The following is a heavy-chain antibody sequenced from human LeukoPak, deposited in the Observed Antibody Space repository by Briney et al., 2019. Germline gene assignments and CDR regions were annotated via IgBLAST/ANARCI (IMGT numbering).Heavy chain of an antibody. D-gene: IGHD2-2*01. CDR1: GLTFSDAW. Sequence: GGSLRLSCAVSGLTFSDAWISWVRQAPGKGLEWVSAISGSGGSTYYADSVKGRLTMSTDNAKKTLYLQMDNLSADDTAMYYCARQLGYCSTGTCYFDSWGQGTQVAVSS. J-gene: IGHJ4*02. CDR2: ISGSGGST. CDR3: ARQLGYCSTGTCYFDS. V-gene: IGHV3-23*01.